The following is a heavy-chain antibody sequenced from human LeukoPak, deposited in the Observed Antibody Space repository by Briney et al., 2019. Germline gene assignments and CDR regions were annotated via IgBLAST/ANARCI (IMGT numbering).Heavy chain of an antibody. D-gene: IGHD4-17*01. CDR1: GGTFSTYA. Sequence: SVKVSCKAPGGTFSTYAITWVRQAPGQGLEWMGGLIPNFGTARGAQKFQGRVTITADESTSTAYMELSSLSSEDTAVYYCARVRVSGVDFGDYDEVFWGQGTLVTVSS. CDR2: LIPNFGTA. CDR3: ARVRVSGVDFGDYDEVF. V-gene: IGHV1-69*13. J-gene: IGHJ4*02.